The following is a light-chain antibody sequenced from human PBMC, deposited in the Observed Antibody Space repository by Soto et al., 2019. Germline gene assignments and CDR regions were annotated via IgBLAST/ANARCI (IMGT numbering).Light chain of an antibody. V-gene: IGKV3-20*01. CDR1: QSVSSVS. Sequence: EIVLTQSPGTLSLSPGERATLSCRASQSVSSVSLAWYQQSPGQAPRLLIYGVSNRATGIPDRFSGSGSGTDFTLTISRLEPEDFAIYYCQQYHTWPITFGGGTKVEIK. J-gene: IGKJ4*01. CDR2: GVS. CDR3: QQYHTWPIT.